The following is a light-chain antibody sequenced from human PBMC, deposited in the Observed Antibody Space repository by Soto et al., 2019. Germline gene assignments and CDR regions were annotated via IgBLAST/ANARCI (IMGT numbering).Light chain of an antibody. J-gene: IGKJ1*01. Sequence: EIVLTQSPGTLSLSPGERVTLSCRASQSVSGSHLAWYQQKPGQAPRLLIYGASSRATGIPDRFSGSGSGTDFTLTINRLEPEDFAVYYCHPYGSSRTFGQGTKVDIK. CDR1: QSVSGSH. V-gene: IGKV3-20*01. CDR3: HPYGSSRT. CDR2: GAS.